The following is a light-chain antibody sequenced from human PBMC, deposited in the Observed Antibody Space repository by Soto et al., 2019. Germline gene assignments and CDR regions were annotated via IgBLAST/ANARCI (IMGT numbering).Light chain of an antibody. J-gene: IGKJ5*01. V-gene: IGKV1-5*01. Sequence: MIQCPDKLRVWEGDRATWSWRASQRISSCLNWYQQKPGKAPKLLIYDASRMESGVPSRFSGSGSGTEYTINISSLQTDDLATYRSPHTICPPSTFGEGTRLEIK. CDR2: DAS. CDR3: PHTICPPST. CDR1: QRISSC.